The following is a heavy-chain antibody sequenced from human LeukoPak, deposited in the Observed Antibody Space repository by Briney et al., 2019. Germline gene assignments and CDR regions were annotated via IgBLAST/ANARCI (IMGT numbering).Heavy chain of an antibody. CDR1: GYSFASYW. Sequence: GESLKISCEGSGYSFASYWIGWVRQMPGKGLEWMGIIYPGDSDTRYSPSFQGQVTISADKSIATAYLQWSSLKASDTAIYFCARQRTLDYWGQGTLVTVSS. J-gene: IGHJ4*02. CDR2: IYPGDSDT. D-gene: IGHD1/OR15-1a*01. CDR3: ARQRTLDY. V-gene: IGHV5-51*01.